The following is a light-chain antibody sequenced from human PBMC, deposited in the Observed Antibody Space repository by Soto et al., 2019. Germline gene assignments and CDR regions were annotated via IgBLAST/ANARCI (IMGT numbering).Light chain of an antibody. Sequence: QPVLTQPPSVSGAPGQRVTISCTGSSSNIGAGSDVHWYQQLPGTAPRLLIYDNSARPSGVPDRFSGSKSGTSASLAITGLQAEDEADYYCQSYDNSLSGLWVFGGGTKLTVL. J-gene: IGLJ3*02. CDR2: DNS. V-gene: IGLV1-40*01. CDR1: SSNIGAGSD. CDR3: QSYDNSLSGLWV.